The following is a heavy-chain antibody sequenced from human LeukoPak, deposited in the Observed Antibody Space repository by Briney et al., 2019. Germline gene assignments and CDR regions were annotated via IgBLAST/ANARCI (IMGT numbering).Heavy chain of an antibody. CDR1: GYTFTGYY. J-gene: IGHJ4*02. D-gene: IGHD6-13*01. CDR2: INPNSGGT. Sequence: GASVKVSCKASGYTFTGYYMHWARQAPGQGLEWMGWINPNSGGTNYAQKFQGRVTMTRDTSISTAYMELSRLRSDDTAVYYCETTELGAAAGTGTFDYWGQGTLVTVSS. V-gene: IGHV1-2*02. CDR3: ETTELGAAAGTGTFDY.